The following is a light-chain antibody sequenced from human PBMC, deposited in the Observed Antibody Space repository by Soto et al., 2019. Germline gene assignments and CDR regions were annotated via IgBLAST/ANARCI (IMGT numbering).Light chain of an antibody. CDR1: QGITYY. Sequence: DIQMTQSPSSLSASVGDRVTITCRASQGITYYLAWYQQKPGKVPKLLIYAASTLQSGVPSRFSGGGSGADFTLTIRSMQTEDVANYYCQNYNSAPLTFGGGTKVDIK. V-gene: IGKV1-27*01. CDR2: AAS. CDR3: QNYNSAPLT. J-gene: IGKJ4*01.